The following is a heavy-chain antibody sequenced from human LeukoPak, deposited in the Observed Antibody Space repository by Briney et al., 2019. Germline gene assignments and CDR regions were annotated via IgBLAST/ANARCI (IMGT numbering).Heavy chain of an antibody. V-gene: IGHV4-30-2*01. J-gene: IGHJ5*02. CDR3: ARAALEGWFDP. CDR1: GGSISSGGYY. D-gene: IGHD6-25*01. Sequence: SETLSLTCTVSGGSISSGGYYWSWIRQPPGKGLEWIGYIYHSGSTYYNPSLKSRVTTSVDRSKNQFSLKLSSVTAADTAVYYCARAALEGWFDPWGQGTLVTVSS. CDR2: IYHSGST.